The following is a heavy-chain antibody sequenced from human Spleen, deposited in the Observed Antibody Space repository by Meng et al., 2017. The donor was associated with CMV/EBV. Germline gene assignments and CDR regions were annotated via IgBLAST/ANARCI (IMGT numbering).Heavy chain of an antibody. CDR3: ARSRSTAVTTTNWFDP. D-gene: IGHD4-11*01. CDR2: ISYDGSNK. V-gene: IGHV3-30-3*01. Sequence: FTFSSYAMTWVRQIPCKGLEWVAVISYDGSNKYYTDSVKGRFTISRDNSKHTLYLQMYSLRAEDTAVYYCARSRSTAVTTTNWFDPWGQGTLVTVSS. J-gene: IGHJ5*02. CDR1: FTFSSYA.